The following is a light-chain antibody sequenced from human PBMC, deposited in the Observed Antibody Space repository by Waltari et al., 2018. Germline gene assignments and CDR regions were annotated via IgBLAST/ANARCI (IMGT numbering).Light chain of an antibody. CDR1: QSVSSD. V-gene: IGKV3-11*01. J-gene: IGKJ5*01. CDR3: HQRSSWPLT. CDR2: EAS. Sequence: EIVLTQSPATLSLSPGERAILACRASQSVSSDLAWYQQKPGQAPRLLIYEASKKATDIPARFSGSGSGTDFTLTISGLEPEDFAVYYCHQRSSWPLTFGQGTRLEIK.